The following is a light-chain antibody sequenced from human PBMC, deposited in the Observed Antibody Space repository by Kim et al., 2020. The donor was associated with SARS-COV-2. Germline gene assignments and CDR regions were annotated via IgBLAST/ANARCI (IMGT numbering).Light chain of an antibody. CDR1: QNINRW. CDR2: NAS. CDR3: QQYNYY. Sequence: TLSASVGDRITITCRASQNINRWLAWYQQKPGKDPKLLIYNASSLGSGVPSRFSGSGSGTEFTLTISSLQPDDFATYYCQQYNYYFGGGTKVDIK. V-gene: IGKV1-5*01. J-gene: IGKJ4*01.